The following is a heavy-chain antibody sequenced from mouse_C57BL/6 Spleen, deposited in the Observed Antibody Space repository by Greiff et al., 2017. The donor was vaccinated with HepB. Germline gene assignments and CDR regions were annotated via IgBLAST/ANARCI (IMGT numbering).Heavy chain of an antibody. CDR3: ARYPYYYGSRRFDY. CDR1: GYTFTSYW. Sequence: QVQLKQSGAELVKPGASVKMSCKASGYTFTSYWITWVKQRPGQGLEWIGDIYPGSGSTNYNEKFKSKATLTVDTSSSTAYMQLSSLTSEDSAVYYCARYPYYYGSRRFDYWGQGTTLTVSS. CDR2: IYPGSGST. D-gene: IGHD1-1*01. J-gene: IGHJ2*01. V-gene: IGHV1-55*01.